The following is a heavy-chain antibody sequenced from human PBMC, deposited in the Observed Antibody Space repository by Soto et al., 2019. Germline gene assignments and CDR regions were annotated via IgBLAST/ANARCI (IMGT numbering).Heavy chain of an antibody. D-gene: IGHD1-26*01. Sequence: QVQLVQSGAEVKKPGASVKVSCKASGYTFTSYDINWVRQATGQGLEWMEWLNTNSGNTGYAHKFQGRFTMTRNTSITTAYMGLSSLRSEGTAVYYCAREKVGALDYWGQGTLVTVSS. J-gene: IGHJ4*02. CDR1: GYTFTSYD. V-gene: IGHV1-8*01. CDR2: LNTNSGNT. CDR3: AREKVGALDY.